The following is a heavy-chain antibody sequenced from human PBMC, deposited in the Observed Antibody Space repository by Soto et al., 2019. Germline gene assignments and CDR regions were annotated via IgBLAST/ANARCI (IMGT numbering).Heavy chain of an antibody. CDR1: GGSISSSSYY. J-gene: IGHJ4*02. D-gene: IGHD3-22*01. CDR2: IYYSGST. V-gene: IGHV4-39*01. Sequence: QLQLQESGPGLVKPSETLSLTCTVSGGSISSSSYYWGWIRQPPGQGLEWIGSIYYSGSTYYNPSLKSRVTISVDTAKNQFSLKLSSVTAADTAVYYCARHVWYYDSSGFFVWGQGTLVTVSS. CDR3: ARHVWYYDSSGFFV.